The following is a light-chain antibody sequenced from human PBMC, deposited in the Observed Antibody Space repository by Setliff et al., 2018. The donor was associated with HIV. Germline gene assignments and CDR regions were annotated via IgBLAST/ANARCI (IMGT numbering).Light chain of an antibody. CDR2: DVS. CDR3: CSYAGSYTFYV. J-gene: IGLJ1*01. Sequence: QSALTQPRSVSGSPGQSVTISCTGTSSDVGGYNYVSWYQQHPGKAPKLMIYDVSERPSGVPDRFSGSKSANTASLTISGLQAEDEADYYCCSYAGSYTFYVFGTGTRSPS. V-gene: IGLV2-11*01. CDR1: SSDVGGYNY.